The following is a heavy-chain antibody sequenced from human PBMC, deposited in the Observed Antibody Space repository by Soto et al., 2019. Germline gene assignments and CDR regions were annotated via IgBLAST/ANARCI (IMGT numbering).Heavy chain of an antibody. Sequence: SETLSLTCTVSGDSISTSYWTWIRQPPGKGLEWIGCLYYGGGTTYNPSLKSRLIIYQDTSKNPFSLKLNSVTAADTAVYYCARVVPAWSFDSGSQTPIDVWGQGTMVTVSS. V-gene: IGHV4-59*01. CDR2: LYYGGGT. J-gene: IGHJ3*01. CDR1: GDSISTSY. D-gene: IGHD3-10*01. CDR3: ARVVPAWSFDSGSQTPIDV.